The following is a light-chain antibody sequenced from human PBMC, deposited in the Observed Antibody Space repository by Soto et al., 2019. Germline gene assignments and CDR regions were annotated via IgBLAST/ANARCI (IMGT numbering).Light chain of an antibody. CDR2: RTN. CDR1: SGSVSTNNY. V-gene: IGLV8-61*01. CDR3: VLDMGRGICV. J-gene: IGLJ3*02. Sequence: QTVVTQEPSFSVSPGGTVTLTCALSSGSVSTNNYPSWCQQTPGQAPRTLIFRTNTRSSGVPDRFSGSILGNKAALTITGAQADDESYYYCVLDMGRGICVFGGGTKVTVL.